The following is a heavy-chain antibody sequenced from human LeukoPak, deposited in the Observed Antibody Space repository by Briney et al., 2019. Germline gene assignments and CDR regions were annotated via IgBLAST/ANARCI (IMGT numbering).Heavy chain of an antibody. CDR1: GGSISSSSYY. V-gene: IGHV4-61*01. D-gene: IGHD3-9*01. J-gene: IGHJ4*02. CDR2: IYYSGST. CDR3: ARTYYDILTANWSAYYFDY. Sequence: PSETLSLTCTVSGGSISSSSYYWSWIRQPPGKGLEWIGYIYYSGSTNYNPSLKSRVTISVDTSKNQFSLKPSSVTAADTAVYYCARTYYDILTANWSAYYFDYWGQGTLVTVSS.